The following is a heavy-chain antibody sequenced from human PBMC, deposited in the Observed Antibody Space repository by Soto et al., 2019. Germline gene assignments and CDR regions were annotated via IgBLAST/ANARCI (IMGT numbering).Heavy chain of an antibody. J-gene: IGHJ4*02. CDR2: IYYSGTT. CDR1: GDSITSNSYF. Sequence: SETLSLTCTVSGDSITSNSYFWAWIRQPPGKGLDWIGSIYYSGTTYYNPSLKSRVTISVDRSKNQFSLKLSSVTAADTAVYYCARHFSVEYFDYWGQGTLVTVS. V-gene: IGHV4-39*01. CDR3: ARHFSVEYFDY.